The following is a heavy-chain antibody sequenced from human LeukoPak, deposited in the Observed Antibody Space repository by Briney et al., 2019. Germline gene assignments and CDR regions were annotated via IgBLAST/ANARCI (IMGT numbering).Heavy chain of an antibody. CDR3: AKLQGSSAWLPRNFFDY. D-gene: IGHD6-19*01. CDR1: GFTFSNYA. J-gene: IGHJ4*02. CDR2: ISGSGGST. V-gene: IGHV3-23*01. Sequence: GGSLRLSCAASGFTFSNYAVSWVRQTPGKGLEWVSAISGSGGSTYNADSVKGRFTVSRVNSKNTLYLQMNSLRAEDTAVYYCAKLQGSSAWLPRNFFDYWGQGTLVTVSS.